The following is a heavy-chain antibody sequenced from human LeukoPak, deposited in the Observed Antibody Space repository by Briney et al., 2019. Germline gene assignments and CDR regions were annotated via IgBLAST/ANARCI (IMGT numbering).Heavy chain of an antibody. V-gene: IGHV4-59*01. D-gene: IGHD3-22*01. CDR1: GGSISTYY. CDR3: ARVRRVLITTNDAFDI. J-gene: IGHJ3*02. Sequence: SETLSLTCSVCGGSISTYYWSWIRQPPGKGLEWIGYSYYSGSTKYNPSLKSRVTISVDTSKNQFSLKLSSVTAADTAVYYCARVRRVLITTNDAFDIWGQGTMVTVSS. CDR2: SYYSGST.